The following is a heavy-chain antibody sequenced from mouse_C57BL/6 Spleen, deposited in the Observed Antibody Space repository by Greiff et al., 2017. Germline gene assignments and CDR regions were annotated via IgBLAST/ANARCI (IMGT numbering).Heavy chain of an antibody. D-gene: IGHD1-1*01. CDR2: IDPSDSST. Sequence: VQLQQSGAELVMPGASVKLSCKASGYTFTSYWMHWVQPRPGQGLEWIGEIDPSDSSTNYNQKFKGKSTLTVDKSSSTAYMQLSSLTSEDSAVYYCARSGYYGSRAWFAYWGKGTLVTVSA. V-gene: IGHV1-69*01. J-gene: IGHJ3*01. CDR3: ARSGYYGSRAWFAY. CDR1: GYTFTSYW.